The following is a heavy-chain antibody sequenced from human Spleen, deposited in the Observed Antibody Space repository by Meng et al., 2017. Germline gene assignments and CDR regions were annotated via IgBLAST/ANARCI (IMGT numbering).Heavy chain of an antibody. J-gene: IGHJ4*02. CDR2: ISPSGDGT. Sequence: QVQLVQSGAEGKKPGASGKGLGKASGYTFTSYDINWVRQATGQGLEWMGIISPSGDGTTYAQRFQGRFTMTTDTSTSTVYMELSSLRSEDTAVYYCARGPEGGYDYFDYWGQGTLVTVSS. D-gene: IGHD5-12*01. CDR3: ARGPEGGYDYFDY. V-gene: IGHV1-46*03. CDR1: GYTFTSYD.